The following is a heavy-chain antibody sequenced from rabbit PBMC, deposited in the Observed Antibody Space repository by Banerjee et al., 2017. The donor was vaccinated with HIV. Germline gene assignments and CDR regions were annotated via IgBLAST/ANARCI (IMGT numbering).Heavy chain of an antibody. CDR1: GFSFSSSYW. Sequence: EESGGGLVQPEGSLTLTCTSSGFSFSSSYWICWVRQAPGKGLEWIGCIYVGSSDSTYYASWAKGRFTISKTSSTTVTLQMTSLTAADTATYFCARDFGSGYVGFNFWGPGTLVTVS. V-gene: IGHV1S45*01. J-gene: IGHJ4*01. CDR2: IYVGSSDST. D-gene: IGHD6-1*01. CDR3: ARDFGSGYVGFNF.